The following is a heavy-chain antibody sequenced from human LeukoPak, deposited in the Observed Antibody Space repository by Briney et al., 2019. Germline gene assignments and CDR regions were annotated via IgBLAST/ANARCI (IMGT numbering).Heavy chain of an antibody. J-gene: IGHJ4*02. CDR3: ASVGTYYFDH. V-gene: IGHV4-39*01. Sequence: SETLSLTCTVSGGSISSSSYYWGWIRQPPGKGLEWIGSIYYSGSPYYNPSLKSRVTMSVDTSKNQFSLKLTSVTAADTAMYYCASVGTYYFDHWGQGALVTVSS. D-gene: IGHD7-27*01. CDR1: GGSISSSSYY. CDR2: IYYSGSP.